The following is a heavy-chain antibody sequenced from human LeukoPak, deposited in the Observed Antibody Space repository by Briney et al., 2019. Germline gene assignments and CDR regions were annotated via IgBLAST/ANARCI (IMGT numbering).Heavy chain of an antibody. Sequence: GGSLRLSCAASGFTFSSYSMNWVRQAPGKGLEWVSSISSSSSYIYYAGSVKGRFTISRDNAKNSLYLQMNGLMTADEAVYYCARDGRIAARPFDYWGQGTLVTVSS. CDR2: ISSSSSYI. CDR1: GFTFSSYS. CDR3: ARDGRIAARPFDY. V-gene: IGHV3-21*01. J-gene: IGHJ4*02. D-gene: IGHD6-6*01.